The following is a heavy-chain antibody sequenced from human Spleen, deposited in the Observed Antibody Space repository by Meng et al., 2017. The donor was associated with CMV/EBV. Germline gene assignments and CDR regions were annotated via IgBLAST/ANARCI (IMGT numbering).Heavy chain of an antibody. V-gene: IGHV4-39*01. D-gene: IGHD3-22*01. CDR2: IYYSGST. CDR1: GGSISSSSYC. J-gene: IGHJ4*02. Sequence: VSGGSISSSSYCWGWIRQPPGKGLEWIGSIYYSGSTYYNPSLKSRVTISVDTSKNQFSLKLSSVTAADTAVYYCARTVVDSSGYYDYWGQGTLVTVSS. CDR3: ARTVVDSSGYYDY.